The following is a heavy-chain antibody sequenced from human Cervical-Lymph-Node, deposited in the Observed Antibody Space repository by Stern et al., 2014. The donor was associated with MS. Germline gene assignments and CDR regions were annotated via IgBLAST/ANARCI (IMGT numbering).Heavy chain of an antibody. J-gene: IGHJ4*02. CDR3: ARDPHDYGDRFDY. Sequence: QVQLMQSGSELKKPGASVKISCKASGYSFTHFALNWVRQAPGQGLQWMGWINTNTGNPSYAQAFTGRFVFSLDTSVSTAYLQISSLKAEDTAVYYCARDPHDYGDRFDYWGQGTLVTVSS. CDR1: GYSFTHFA. D-gene: IGHD4-17*01. V-gene: IGHV7-4-1*02. CDR2: INTNTGNP.